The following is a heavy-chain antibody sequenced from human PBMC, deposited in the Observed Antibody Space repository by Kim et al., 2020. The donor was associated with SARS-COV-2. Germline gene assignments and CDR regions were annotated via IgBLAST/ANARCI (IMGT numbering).Heavy chain of an antibody. V-gene: IGHV1-3*01. Sequence: ASVKVSCKASGYTFTSYAMHWVRQAPGQRLEWMGWINAGNGNTKYSQKFQGRVTITRDTSASTAYMELSSLRSEDTAVYYCARVRLVAAWYDYYYGMDVWGQGTTVTVSS. CDR2: INAGNGNT. J-gene: IGHJ6*02. CDR1: GYTFTSYA. CDR3: ARVRLVAAWYDYYYGMDV. D-gene: IGHD2-15*01.